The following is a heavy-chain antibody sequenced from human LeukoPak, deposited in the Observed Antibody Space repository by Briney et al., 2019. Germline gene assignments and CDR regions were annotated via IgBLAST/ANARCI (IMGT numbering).Heavy chain of an antibody. D-gene: IGHD1-1*01. CDR3: ASGDNDPLFDY. CDR1: GGSISSGGYY. Sequence: SETLSLTCTVSGGSISSGGYYWSWTRQHPGKGLEWIGSIYYSGSTNYNPSLQGRVTISLDTSRNQFSLKLSSVTAADTAVYYCASGDNDPLFDYWGQGTLVTVSS. V-gene: IGHV4-31*03. CDR2: IYYSGST. J-gene: IGHJ4*02.